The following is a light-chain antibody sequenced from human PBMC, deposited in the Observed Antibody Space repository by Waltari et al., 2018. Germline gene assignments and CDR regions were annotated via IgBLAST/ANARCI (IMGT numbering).Light chain of an antibody. V-gene: IGKV4-1*01. J-gene: IGKJ1*01. CDR2: WAS. CDR3: HQYYTTPQT. CDR1: QSRFFNSDSNRD. Sequence: DIVLTQYPEFMAVSLGERATLNCKSSQSRFFNSDSNRDLAWYQQKRGQPPKLLIYWASTRESGVPARFNGSGSGTDFSLTISSLQAEDAAVYYCHQYYTTPQTFGQGTKVEVK.